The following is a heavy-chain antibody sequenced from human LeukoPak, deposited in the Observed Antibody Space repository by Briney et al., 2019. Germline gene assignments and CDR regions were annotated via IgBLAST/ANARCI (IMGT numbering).Heavy chain of an antibody. CDR3: ARDFVVRGVNAFDI. J-gene: IGHJ3*02. D-gene: IGHD3-10*01. CDR2: ISGSGGST. CDR1: GFTFSNSS. Sequence: PGGSLRLSCAASGFTFSNSSVNWVRQAPGKGLEWVSAISGSGGSTYYADSVKGRFTISRDNAKNSLYLQMNSLRAEDTAVYYCARDFVVRGVNAFDIWGQGTMVTVSS. V-gene: IGHV3-21*01.